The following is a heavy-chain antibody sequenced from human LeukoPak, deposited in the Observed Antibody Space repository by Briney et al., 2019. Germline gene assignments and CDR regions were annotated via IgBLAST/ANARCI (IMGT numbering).Heavy chain of an antibody. Sequence: ASVKVSCKASGGTFSSYGISWVRQAPGQGLEWMGGINAIFGTANYAQKFQGRVTMTEDTSTDTAYMELSSLYFGDTAVYYCATLEPEPGDFGGLAYWGQGTLVTVSS. J-gene: IGHJ4*02. CDR2: INAIFGTA. CDR1: GGTFSSYG. V-gene: IGHV1-69*06. D-gene: IGHD4-17*01. CDR3: ATLEPEPGDFGGLAY.